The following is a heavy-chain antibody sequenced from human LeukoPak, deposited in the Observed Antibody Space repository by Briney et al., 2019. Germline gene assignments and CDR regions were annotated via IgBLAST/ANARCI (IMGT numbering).Heavy chain of an antibody. V-gene: IGHV3-66*01. J-gene: IGHJ3*02. CDR2: IYSGGST. Sequence: GGSLRLSCAASGFTLSSNYMSWVRQAPGKGLEWVSVIYSGGSTYYADCVTGRFTISRDNSKNTLYLQMNSLRAEDTAVYHCARVNDSSGYYYVDAFDIWGQGTKVTVSS. D-gene: IGHD3-22*01. CDR3: ARVNDSSGYYYVDAFDI. CDR1: GFTLSSNY.